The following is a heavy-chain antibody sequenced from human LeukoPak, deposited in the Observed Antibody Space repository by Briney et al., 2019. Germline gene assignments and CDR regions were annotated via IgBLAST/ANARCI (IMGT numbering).Heavy chain of an antibody. CDR2: ITTGRGET. J-gene: IGHJ4*02. V-gene: IGHV1-3*03. Sequence: ASVKVSCKASGYTFTDYALHWVRQAPGQSLEWMGWITTGRGETRYSQDFQRRITLTRDKSANAVYMDLSDLTSEDTAVYYCARGGQQWRGGNYFDSWGQGTLVAVSS. D-gene: IGHD6-19*01. CDR3: ARGGQQWRGGNYFDS. CDR1: GYTFTDYA.